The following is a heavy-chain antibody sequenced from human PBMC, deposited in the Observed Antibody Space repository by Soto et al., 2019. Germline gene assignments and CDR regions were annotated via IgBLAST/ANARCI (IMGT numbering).Heavy chain of an antibody. Sequence: SETLSLTCTVSGGSISSGGFYWTWIRQHPGKGLEWIGYIYYSGTTYYNPSLKSRVTISPDKSKNQFSLKLSSVTAADTAVYYCARSPLYSGYDKACDYRGQGTLVTVSS. V-gene: IGHV4-31*03. CDR1: GGSISSGGFY. D-gene: IGHD5-12*01. CDR3: ARSPLYSGYDKACDY. CDR2: IYYSGTT. J-gene: IGHJ4*02.